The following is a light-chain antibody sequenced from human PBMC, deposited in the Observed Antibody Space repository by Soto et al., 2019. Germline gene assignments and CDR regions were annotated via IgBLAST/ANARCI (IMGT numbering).Light chain of an antibody. CDR3: QQSYNIPPT. J-gene: IGKJ2*01. Sequence: IEGTRSTSSQSAYVGARVSLTCRASQSISNYLNWYQQKAGMAPKLLIYAATTLQRGVPSRFSGSGSGTDFTLTITSLQPEDFAIYFCQQSYNIPPTFG. V-gene: IGKV1-39*01. CDR1: QSISNY. CDR2: AAT.